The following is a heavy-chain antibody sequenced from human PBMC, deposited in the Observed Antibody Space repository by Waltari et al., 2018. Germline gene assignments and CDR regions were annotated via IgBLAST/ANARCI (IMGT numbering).Heavy chain of an antibody. D-gene: IGHD3-3*01. V-gene: IGHV4-34*01. CDR1: GGSFSGYY. CDR3: ASGAGRSGPQMAPHYYYYYMDV. CDR2: INHSGST. J-gene: IGHJ6*03. Sequence: QVQLQQWGAGLLKPSETLSLTCAVYGGSFSGYYWSWIRQPPGKGLEWIGEINHSGSTNYNPSLKSLVTISVDTSKNQFSLKLSSVTAADTAVYYCASGAGRSGPQMAPHYYYYYMDVWGKGTTVTISS.